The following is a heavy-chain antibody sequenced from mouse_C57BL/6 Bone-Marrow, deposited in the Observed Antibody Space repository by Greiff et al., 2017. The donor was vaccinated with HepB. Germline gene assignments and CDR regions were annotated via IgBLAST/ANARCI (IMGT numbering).Heavy chain of an antibody. CDR1: GYSITSGYD. D-gene: IGHD2-5*01. J-gene: IGHJ3*01. V-gene: IGHV3-1*01. Sequence: ESGPGMVKPSQSLSLTCTVTGYSITSGYDWHWIRHFPGNKLEWMGYISYSGSTNYNPSLKSRISITHDTSKNHFFLKLNSVTTEDTATYYCARGDYSNPWFAYWGQGTLVTVSA. CDR3: ARGDYSNPWFAY. CDR2: ISYSGST.